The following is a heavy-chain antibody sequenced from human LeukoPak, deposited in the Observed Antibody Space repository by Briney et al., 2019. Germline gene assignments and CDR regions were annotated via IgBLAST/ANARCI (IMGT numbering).Heavy chain of an antibody. CDR3: ARSLTDREYFQH. Sequence: PGRSLRLSCAPSGFTFSGSGMHWVRQAPGKGLEWLTFIHASGNSKYYADSVKGRFTISRDNSKNTLSLQMNSLRVEDTGVYYCARSLTDREYFQHWGQGTLVTVSS. J-gene: IGHJ1*01. CDR2: IHASGNSK. V-gene: IGHV3-30*02. CDR1: GFTFSGSG.